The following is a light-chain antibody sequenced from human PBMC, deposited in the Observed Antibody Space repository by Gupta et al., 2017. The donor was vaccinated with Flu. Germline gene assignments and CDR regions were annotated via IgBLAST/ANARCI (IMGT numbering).Light chain of an antibody. CDR1: QSRIHSRRENC. Sequence: DIVMSQSPLSLPVSPGEPASISCRSSQSRIHSRRENCLDWYLQKPGQSPQLLIYLASKRATGVPDRFIGSGSGTDFTLKIGRGEAEDVGVYYCKQKLQFPNMFGQGTKMDIK. J-gene: IGKJ2*01. V-gene: IGKV2-28*01. CDR3: KQKLQFPNM. CDR2: LAS.